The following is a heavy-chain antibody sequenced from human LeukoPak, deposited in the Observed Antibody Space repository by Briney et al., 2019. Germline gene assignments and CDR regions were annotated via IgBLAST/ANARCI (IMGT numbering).Heavy chain of an antibody. CDR3: ARDTFSRLDS. V-gene: IGHV3-48*02. J-gene: IGHJ4*02. CDR2: ISSSSSTI. Sequence: EGSLRLSCAASGFTFSTYSMHWVRQVPGKGLEWVSYISSSSSTIYYGESVKGRFTISRDNAKNSLFLQMNSLRDEDTAVYFCARDTFSRLDSWGQGTLVTVSS. CDR1: GFTFSTYS. D-gene: IGHD2/OR15-2a*01.